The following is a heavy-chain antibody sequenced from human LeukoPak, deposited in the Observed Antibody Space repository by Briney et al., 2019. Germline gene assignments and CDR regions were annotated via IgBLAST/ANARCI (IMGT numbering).Heavy chain of an antibody. J-gene: IGHJ4*02. CDR2: ISAYNGNT. V-gene: IGHV1-18*01. Sequence: VASVKVSCKASGYTFTSYGTSWVRQAPGQGLEWMGWISAYNGNTNYAQKLQGRVTMTTDTSTSTAYMELRSLRSDDTAVYYCARDRNYYGSGSYFLDYWGQGTLVTVSS. CDR3: ARDRNYYGSGSYFLDY. CDR1: GYTFTSYG. D-gene: IGHD3-10*01.